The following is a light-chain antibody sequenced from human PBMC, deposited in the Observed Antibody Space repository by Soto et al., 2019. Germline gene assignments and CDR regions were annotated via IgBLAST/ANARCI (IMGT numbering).Light chain of an antibody. CDR1: QTISSW. CDR2: KAS. Sequence: DIQMTQSPSTLSASVRDRVTITCRASQTISSWLAWFQQRPGRAPKFLIYKASSLKNGVPLRFSASGYGTDFTFTIRSLQPEDFATYYCQQYDNGLITFGQGTRLEIK. CDR3: QQYDNGLIT. V-gene: IGKV1-5*03. J-gene: IGKJ5*01.